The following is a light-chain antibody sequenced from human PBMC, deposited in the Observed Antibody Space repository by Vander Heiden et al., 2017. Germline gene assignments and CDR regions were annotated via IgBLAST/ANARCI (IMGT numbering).Light chain of an antibody. CDR1: QGISTY. J-gene: IGKJ5*01. CDR2: GAS. V-gene: IGKV1-9*01. CDR3: QQLNTYPIT. Sequence: DIQLTQSPSFMPAYVGDRVTITCRASQGISTYLAWYQEIPGKAPKLLIYGASTLQSGVPSRFSGSGSGTEFTLTISSLQPEDFAAYYCQQLNTYPITFGQGTRLEIQ.